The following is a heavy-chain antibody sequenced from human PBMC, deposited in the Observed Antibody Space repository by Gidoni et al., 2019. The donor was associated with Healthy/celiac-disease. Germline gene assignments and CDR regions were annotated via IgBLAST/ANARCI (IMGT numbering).Heavy chain of an antibody. CDR1: GFTFSSYA. D-gene: IGHD2-15*01. CDR2: ISGRGGST. Sequence: EVQLLESGGGLVQPGGSLRLSCAAYGFTFSSYAMSWVRQAPGKGLEWVSAISGRGGSTYYADSVKGRFTISRDNSKNTLYLQMNSLRAEDTAVYYCAKELLHYYGMDVWGQGTTVTVSS. CDR3: AKELLHYYGMDV. J-gene: IGHJ6*02. V-gene: IGHV3-23*01.